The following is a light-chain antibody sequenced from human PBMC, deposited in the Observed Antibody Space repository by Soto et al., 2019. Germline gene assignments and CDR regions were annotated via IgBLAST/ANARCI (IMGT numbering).Light chain of an antibody. CDR2: GAS. CDR3: QQYGNSPST. V-gene: IGKV3-20*01. CDR1: QSVSSSY. Sequence: EIVLTQSPCTLSLSPGERATLSCRASQSVSSSYLAWYQQKPGQAHRLLIYGASSRATGIPDRFSGSGSGTDFTLTISRLEPEDFAVYYCQQYGNSPSTFGQGTGLEIK. J-gene: IGKJ5*01.